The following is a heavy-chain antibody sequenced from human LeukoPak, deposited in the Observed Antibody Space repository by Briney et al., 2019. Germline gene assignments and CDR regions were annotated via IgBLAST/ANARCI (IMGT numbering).Heavy chain of an antibody. CDR1: GDSMRSKNYY. J-gene: IGHJ6*03. Sequence: PSETLSLTCTVSGDSMRSKNYYWGWIRHSPGKGLEWLGSISYSGSPYYNPSVKSRITMSVGTSRNQFALRLFSVTAADTAVYFCARLLSYDVLTDNYYKYYMDVWGKGTTVTVSS. CDR2: ISYSGSP. V-gene: IGHV4-39*01. CDR3: ARLLSYDVLTDNYYKYYMDV. D-gene: IGHD3-9*01.